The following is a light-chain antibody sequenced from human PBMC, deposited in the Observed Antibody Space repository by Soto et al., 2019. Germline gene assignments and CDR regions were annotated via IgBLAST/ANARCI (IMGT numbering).Light chain of an antibody. CDR3: QLYIMLPPIT. Sequence: GTRPLCPEERASLSHRPSQSVGISYIAWYQHKPGQAPRLLIYGASTRATGIPARFSVSVSGTQCTLTIVCRQAQDFAVYFGQLYIMLPPITGAQGTRLEIK. CDR1: QSVGIS. V-gene: IGKV3-15*01. CDR2: GAS. J-gene: IGKJ5*01.